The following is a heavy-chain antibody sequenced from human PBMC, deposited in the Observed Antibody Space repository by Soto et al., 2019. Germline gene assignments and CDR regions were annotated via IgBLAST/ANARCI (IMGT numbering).Heavy chain of an antibody. CDR3: ATDYSSSDPSYYFDY. CDR2: FDPEDGET. CDR1: GYTLTELS. Sequence: ASVKVSCKVSGYTLTELSMHWVRQAPGKGLEWMGGFDPEDGETIYAQKFQGRVTMTEDTSTDTAYMELSSLRSEDTAVYYCATDYSSSDPSYYFDYWGQGTLVTVSS. D-gene: IGHD6-6*01. J-gene: IGHJ4*02. V-gene: IGHV1-24*01.